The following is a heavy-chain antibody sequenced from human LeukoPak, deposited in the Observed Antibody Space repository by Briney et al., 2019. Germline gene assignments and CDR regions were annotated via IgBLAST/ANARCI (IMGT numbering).Heavy chain of an antibody. D-gene: IGHD4-11*01. V-gene: IGHV4-39*01. CDR3: ARNLGQTWGTVTTDLWYFDH. CDR1: GASIITTNYY. CDR2: ISYSGNA. J-gene: IGHJ4*02. Sequence: SSETLSLTCTVSGASIITTNYYWGWIRQPPGKGLEWIGSISYSGNAYYNPSLRSRLSISMDASNNLFSLMVRSVTAADTAVYYCARNLGQTWGTVTTDLWYFDHWGQGTLVPVSS.